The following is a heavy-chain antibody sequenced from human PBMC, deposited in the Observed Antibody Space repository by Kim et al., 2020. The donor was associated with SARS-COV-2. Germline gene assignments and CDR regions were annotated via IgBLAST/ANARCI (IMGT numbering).Heavy chain of an antibody. J-gene: IGHJ4*02. V-gene: IGHV1-3*01. CDR3: ARDHLRITMVRAPYCIDY. D-gene: IGHD3-10*01. CDR1: GYTFTSYA. Sequence: ASVKVSCKASGYTFTSYAMNWVRQAPGQRLEWMGWINAGNGNTKYSQKFQGRVTITRDTSASTAYMELSSLRSEDTAVYYCARDHLRITMVRAPYCIDYWGQGTLDTVCS. CDR2: INAGNGNT.